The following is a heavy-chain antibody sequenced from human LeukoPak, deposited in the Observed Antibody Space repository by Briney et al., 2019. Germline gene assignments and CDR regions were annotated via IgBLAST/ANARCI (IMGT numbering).Heavy chain of an antibody. J-gene: IGHJ4*02. D-gene: IGHD6-19*01. CDR3: VRSGYSNGWYRN. CDR2: ILTSGIT. Sequence: PGGSLRLSCAASDFSINTNYMNWVRQPPGKGLEWVSVILTSGITYYADSVAGRFTISRDDSKNTLYLQMNSLTADDTAVYYCVRSGYSNGWYRNWGQGTLVTVSS. CDR1: DFSINTNY. V-gene: IGHV3-53*01.